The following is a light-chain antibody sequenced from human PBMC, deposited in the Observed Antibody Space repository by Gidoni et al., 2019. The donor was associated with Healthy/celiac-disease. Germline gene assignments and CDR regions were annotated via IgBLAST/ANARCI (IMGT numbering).Light chain of an antibody. CDR2: SAS. CDR1: QGISSY. Sequence: DIQLTQSPSSLSASVGDRVTITSRMSQGISSYLNWNQQKPVKVPKLLNYSASKWQSEVPSRFGGGGSGTDFTLTISSLQPEDVATYYGQRTYNSFGGGTKVEIK. J-gene: IGKJ4*01. CDR3: QRTYNS. V-gene: IGKV1-27*01.